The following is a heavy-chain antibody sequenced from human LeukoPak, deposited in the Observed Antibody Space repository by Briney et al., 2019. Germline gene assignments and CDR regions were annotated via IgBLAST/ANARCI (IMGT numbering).Heavy chain of an antibody. V-gene: IGHV4-61*02. J-gene: IGHJ3*02. Sequence: SQTLSLTCTVSGGSISSGDYYWSWIRQPAGKGLEWIGRIYTSGSTNYNPSLKSRVTMSVDTSKNQFSLKLSSVTAADTAVYYCARVLPSRHSSGERDLLLRDAFDIWGQGTMVTVSS. CDR1: GGSISSGDYY. CDR3: ARVLPSRHSSGERDLLLRDAFDI. D-gene: IGHD3-22*01. CDR2: IYTSGST.